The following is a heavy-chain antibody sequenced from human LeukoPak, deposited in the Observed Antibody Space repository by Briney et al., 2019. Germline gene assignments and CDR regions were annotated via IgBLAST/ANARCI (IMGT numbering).Heavy chain of an antibody. D-gene: IGHD4-17*01. CDR3: ATDYGDYALGY. CDR2: IDWDDDK. Sequence: SGPTLVNPTQTLTLTCTFSGFSLSTSGMCVSWIRQPPGKALEWLARIDWDDDKYYSTSLKTRLTISKDTSKNQVVLTMTSMDPVDTSTYYCATDYGDYALGYWGQGTLVTVSS. J-gene: IGHJ4*02. CDR1: GFSLSTSGMC. V-gene: IGHV2-70*11.